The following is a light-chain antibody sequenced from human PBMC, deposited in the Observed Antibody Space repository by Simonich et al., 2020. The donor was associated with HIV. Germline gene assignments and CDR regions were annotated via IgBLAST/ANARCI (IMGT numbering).Light chain of an antibody. CDR3: QQYNNRPLT. CDR1: QSVSSN. CDR2: DAS. Sequence: IVMTQSPATLSVSPGERATPSRRASQSVSSNLAWYQQKPGQAPRLLIFDASTRATCVPAKFSGSGSGTEFTLTISSIQSEDFAVYYCQQYNNRPLTFGGGTKVEIK. J-gene: IGKJ4*01. V-gene: IGKV3-15*01.